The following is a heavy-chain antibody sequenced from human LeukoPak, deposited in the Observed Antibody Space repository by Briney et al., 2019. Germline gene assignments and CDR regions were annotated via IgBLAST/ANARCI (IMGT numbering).Heavy chain of an antibody. CDR3: ARVFSWYSSGWLSYGMDV. CDR1: GFTVSSNY. J-gene: IGHJ6*02. D-gene: IGHD6-19*01. Sequence: PGGSLRLSCAASGFTVSSNYMSRVRQAPGKGLEWVSVIYSGGSTYYADSVKGRFTISRHNSKNTLYLQMNSLRAEDTAVYYCARVFSWYSSGWLSYGMDVWGQGTTVTVSS. V-gene: IGHV3-53*04. CDR2: IYSGGST.